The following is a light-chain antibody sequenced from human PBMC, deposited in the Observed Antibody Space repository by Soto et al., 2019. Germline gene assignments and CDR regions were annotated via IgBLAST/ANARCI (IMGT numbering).Light chain of an antibody. Sequence: EVVLPPSPGSLSLSPGASSTLSCKTSQSDGSNFVAWYQQKPGQAPRLLIYASVNRATGIPDRFSGSASGTDFTLTINRLEPEDFAVYYCKLYANSPPFGKGKRLEIK. J-gene: IGKJ5*01. CDR2: ASV. V-gene: IGKV3-20*01. CDR3: KLYANSPP. CDR1: QSDGSNF.